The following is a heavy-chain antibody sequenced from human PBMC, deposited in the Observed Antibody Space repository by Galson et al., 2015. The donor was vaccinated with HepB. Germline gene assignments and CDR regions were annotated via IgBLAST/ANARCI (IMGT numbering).Heavy chain of an antibody. D-gene: IGHD4-17*01. J-gene: IGHJ4*02. CDR1: GYTFTGYY. CDR3: ARNSNVYGDFLY. CDR2: INPSGGST. V-gene: IGHV1-46*01. Sequence: SVKVSCKASGYTFTGYYMHWVRQAPGQGLEWMGIINPSGGSTSYAQKFQGRVTMTRDTSTSTVYMELSSLRSEDTAVYYCARNSNVYGDFLYWGQGTLVTVSS.